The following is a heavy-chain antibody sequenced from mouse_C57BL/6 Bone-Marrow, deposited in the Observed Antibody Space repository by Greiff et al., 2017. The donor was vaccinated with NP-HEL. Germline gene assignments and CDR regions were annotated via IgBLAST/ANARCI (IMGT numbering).Heavy chain of an antibody. CDR2: ISSGSSTI. J-gene: IGHJ3*01. D-gene: IGHD2-4*01. V-gene: IGHV5-17*01. CDR3: ARSNDYDWFAY. Sequence: DVKLVESGGGLVKPGGSLKLSCAASGFTFSDYGMHWVRQAPEKGLEWVAYISSGSSTIYYAEKVKGRFTISRDNAKNTLFLQITSLRSEDTAVYYCARSNDYDWFAYWGQGTLVTVSA. CDR1: GFTFSDYG.